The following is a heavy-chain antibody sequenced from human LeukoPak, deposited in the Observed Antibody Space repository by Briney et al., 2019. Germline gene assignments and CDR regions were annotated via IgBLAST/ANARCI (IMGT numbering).Heavy chain of an antibody. D-gene: IGHD3-16*01. CDR3: ARAPWFDGGRRFDP. CDR1: GGSISSYY. CDR2: IYYSGST. J-gene: IGHJ5*02. Sequence: SETLSLTCTVSGGSISSYYWSWIRQPPGKGLEWIGYIYYSGSTNYNPSLKSRVTISVDTSKNQFSLKLSSVTAADTAVYYCARAPWFDGGRRFDPWGQGTLVTVSS. V-gene: IGHV4-59*01.